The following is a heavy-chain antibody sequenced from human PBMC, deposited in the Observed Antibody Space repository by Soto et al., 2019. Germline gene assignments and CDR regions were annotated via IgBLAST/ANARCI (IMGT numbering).Heavy chain of an antibody. CDR2: TSAYKGNT. J-gene: IGHJ6*02. Sequence: QVQLVQSGAEVKKPGASVKVSCKASGYTFTSYGISWVRQAPGQGLEWMGWTSAYKGNTNYAQKLQGRVTMTTDTSTSTAYMELRSLRFDDTAVYYCARRQWLVGGYYYGMDVWGQGTTVTVSS. CDR3: ARRQWLVGGYYYGMDV. V-gene: IGHV1-18*01. D-gene: IGHD6-19*01. CDR1: GYTFTSYG.